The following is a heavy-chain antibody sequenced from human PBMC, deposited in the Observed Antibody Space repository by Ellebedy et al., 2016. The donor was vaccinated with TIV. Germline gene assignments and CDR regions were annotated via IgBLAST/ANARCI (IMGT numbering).Heavy chain of an antibody. CDR1: HFAIRGGYY. D-gene: IGHD5-12*01. CDR3: ARMTSRGFSTPAY. J-gene: IGHJ4*02. V-gene: IGHV4-38-2*02. Sequence: SETLSLXXSVSHFAIRGGYYWGWIRQPPGKGLEWIGSMFHSGSTYYNPSLRSRVTMSVDTSKNQLSLKISSVTAADTAIYYCARMTSRGFSTPAYWGQGTLVTVSS. CDR2: MFHSGST.